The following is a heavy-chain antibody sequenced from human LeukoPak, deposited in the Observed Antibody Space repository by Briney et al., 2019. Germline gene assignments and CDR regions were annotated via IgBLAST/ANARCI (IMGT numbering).Heavy chain of an antibody. J-gene: IGHJ4*02. Sequence: GASVKVSCKASGYTFTSYGISWVRQAPGQGLEWMGWISAYNSNTNYAQKLQGRVTMTTDTFTSTAYMELRSLRSDDTAVYYCARDQTVTIFGVVIIEPIDYWGQGTLVTVSS. CDR2: ISAYNSNT. D-gene: IGHD3-3*01. V-gene: IGHV1-18*01. CDR3: ARDQTVTIFGVVIIEPIDY. CDR1: GYTFTSYG.